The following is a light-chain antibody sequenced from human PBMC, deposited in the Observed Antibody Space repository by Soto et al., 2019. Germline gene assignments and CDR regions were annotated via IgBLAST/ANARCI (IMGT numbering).Light chain of an antibody. CDR1: QSIGNS. J-gene: IGKJ5*01. CDR2: GAS. Sequence: DIQMTQSPSSLSASVGDRVTITCRASQSIGNSLNWYQQRLGKAPKVLISGASSLQSGVPSRFSGSGSGTDFTLTISNLQPEDLATYYCQQSYSSITFGQGTRLEIK. CDR3: QQSYSSIT. V-gene: IGKV1-39*01.